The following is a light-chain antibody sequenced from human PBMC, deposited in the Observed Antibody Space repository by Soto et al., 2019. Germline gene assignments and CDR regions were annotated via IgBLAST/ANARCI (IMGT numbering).Light chain of an antibody. Sequence: DIQVTQSPSSLSASVGDRATITCRASRAISNYLTWYQQKPGKAPNLLIYAASNLQSGVASRFSGSGSRTYFTLTSSGLQPDDVASYYCQQTYGLPRTFGQGTKLEIK. J-gene: IGKJ2*01. V-gene: IGKV1-39*01. CDR1: RAISNY. CDR2: AAS. CDR3: QQTYGLPRT.